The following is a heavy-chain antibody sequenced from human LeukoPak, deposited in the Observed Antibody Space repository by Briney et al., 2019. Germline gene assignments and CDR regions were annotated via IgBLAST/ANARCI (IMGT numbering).Heavy chain of an antibody. CDR3: ARYRIGTRHFDY. D-gene: IGHD1-7*01. V-gene: IGHV4-59*01. J-gene: IGHJ4*02. CDR2: IDYSGST. CDR1: GGSISSYY. Sequence: SETLSLTCTVSGGSISSYYWSWIRQPPGKGLEWIGYIDYSGSTDYNPSLRSRFTISVDTSKIQFSLKLTSVTAADTAVYFCARYRIGTRHFDYWGQGTLVTVSS.